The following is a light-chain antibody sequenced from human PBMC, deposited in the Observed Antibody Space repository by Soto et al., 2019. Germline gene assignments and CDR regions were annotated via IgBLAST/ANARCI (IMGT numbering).Light chain of an antibody. CDR3: QQYNSYL. CDR2: DAS. CDR1: QSISSW. Sequence: DIQITQSPSTLSASVGDRVTITCRASQSISSWLAWYQQKPGKAPKLLIYDASSLESGVPSRFSGSGSGTEFTLTIXSLQPDDFATYYCQQYNSYLFGQGTKVDIK. J-gene: IGKJ1*01. V-gene: IGKV1-5*01.